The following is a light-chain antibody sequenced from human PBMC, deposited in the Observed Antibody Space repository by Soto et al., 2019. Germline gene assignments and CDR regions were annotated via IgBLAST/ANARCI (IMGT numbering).Light chain of an antibody. V-gene: IGKV3-15*01. Sequence: IVMTQSPATLSVSPGERATLSCRASQSIRSNLAWYQQKPGQAPRLLFYGASTRANGIPARFSGSGSGTEFTRTISSLQSEDFAVYYCQQYNNWPPWTFGQGTKVEIK. J-gene: IGKJ1*01. CDR2: GAS. CDR3: QQYNNWPPWT. CDR1: QSIRSN.